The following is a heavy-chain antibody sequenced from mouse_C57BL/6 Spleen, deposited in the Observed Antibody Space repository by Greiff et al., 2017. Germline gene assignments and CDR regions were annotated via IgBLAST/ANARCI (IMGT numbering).Heavy chain of an antibody. V-gene: IGHV1-54*01. J-gene: IGHJ4*01. CDR2: INPGSGGT. Sequence: VMLQQSGAELVRPGTSVKVSCKASGYAFTNYLIEWVKQRPGQGLEWIGVINPGSGGTNYNEKFKGKATLTADKSSSTAYMQLSSLTSEDSAVYFCARSYYSNSGAMDYWGQGTSVTVSS. CDR1: GYAFTNYL. D-gene: IGHD2-5*01. CDR3: ARSYYSNSGAMDY.